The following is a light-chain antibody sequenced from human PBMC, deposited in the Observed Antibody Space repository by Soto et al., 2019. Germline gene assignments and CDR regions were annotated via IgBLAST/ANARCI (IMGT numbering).Light chain of an antibody. CDR1: QTVRNNY. V-gene: IGKV3D-20*02. CDR2: DAS. CDR3: QQDNNWPPLT. J-gene: IGKJ4*01. Sequence: EVVLTQSPGTLSLSPGERATLSCRASQTVRNNYLAWYQQKPGQAPRLLIYDASSRATGITDRFSGSGSGTEFTLTINSLQSEDFAVYYCQQDNNWPPLTFCGGTKVDIK.